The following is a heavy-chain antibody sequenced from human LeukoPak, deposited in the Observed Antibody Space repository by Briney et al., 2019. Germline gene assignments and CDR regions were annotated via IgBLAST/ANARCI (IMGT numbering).Heavy chain of an antibody. D-gene: IGHD3-10*01. CDR2: ISYDGSNK. CDR3: ARDGPGRGYFDY. J-gene: IGHJ4*02. V-gene: IGHV3-30*04. CDR1: GFTFSSYA. Sequence: PGRSLRPSCAASGFTFSSYAMHWVRQAPGKGLEWVAVISYDGSNKYYADSVKGRFTISRDNSKNTLYLQMNNLRAEDTAVYYCARDGPGRGYFDYWGQGTLVTVSS.